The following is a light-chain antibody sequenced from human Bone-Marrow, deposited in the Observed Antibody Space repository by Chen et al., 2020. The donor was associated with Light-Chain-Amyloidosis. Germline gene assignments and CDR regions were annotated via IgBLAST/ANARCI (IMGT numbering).Light chain of an antibody. Sequence: QSALTQPASVSGSPGPSITISCPGTSSDVGSYNLVSWYQQHPGKAPKFMIYEVNKRPSGVSNRFSGSKSGNTASLTISGLQAEDEADYYCCSYAGSSTLVFGGGTKVTVL. CDR2: EVN. CDR3: CSYAGSSTLV. J-gene: IGLJ3*02. CDR1: SSDVGSYNL. V-gene: IGLV2-23*02.